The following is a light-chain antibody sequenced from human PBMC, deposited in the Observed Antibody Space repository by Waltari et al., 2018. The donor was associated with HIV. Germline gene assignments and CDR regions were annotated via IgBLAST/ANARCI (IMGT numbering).Light chain of an antibody. CDR3: AAWEDSLNGYVV. CDR2: NNN. CDR1: SSNIGSNT. J-gene: IGLJ2*01. Sequence: SVLLPPTSASGTHGQRVTIPCSGRSSNIGSNTVNWYQQHPGTAPNLLIYNNNQRPSWVPDRFSGSKSGTSASLAISGLQSEDEATYYCAAWEDSLNGYVVFGGGTKLTVL. V-gene: IGLV1-44*01.